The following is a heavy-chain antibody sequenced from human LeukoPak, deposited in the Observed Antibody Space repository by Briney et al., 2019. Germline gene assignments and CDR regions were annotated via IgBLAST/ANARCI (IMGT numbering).Heavy chain of an antibody. CDR3: ARKASHFSYGLRAIDY. J-gene: IGHJ4*02. V-gene: IGHV4-34*01. Sequence: PSETLSLTCAVYGGSFSDHYWNWIRQPPGKGLEWIGEINHSGTTNYNASLKSRVTISVDTSKNHISLKLNYMTAADTAVYYCARKASHFSYGLRAIDYWGQGNLVTVSS. CDR2: INHSGTT. CDR1: GGSFSDHY. D-gene: IGHD5-18*01.